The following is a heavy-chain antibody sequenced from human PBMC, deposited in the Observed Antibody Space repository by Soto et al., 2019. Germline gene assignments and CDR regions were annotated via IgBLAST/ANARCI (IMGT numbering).Heavy chain of an antibody. Sequence: QVLLQESGPGLVQPSGTLSLSCVVSGVSIGSNYYWGWVRQSPGKGLEWLGDMSHIGRVNYNPSLTSRVTISMDKYQKQFSLKLNSVTAADTAVYSCERSLGWYAIDYWGQGTLVIVSS. CDR2: MSHIGRV. J-gene: IGHJ4*02. CDR3: ERSLGWYAIDY. CDR1: GVSIGSNYY. V-gene: IGHV4-4*02. D-gene: IGHD6-19*01.